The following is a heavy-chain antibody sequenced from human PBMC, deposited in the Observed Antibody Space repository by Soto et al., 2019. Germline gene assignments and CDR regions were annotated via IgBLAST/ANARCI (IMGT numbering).Heavy chain of an antibody. J-gene: IGHJ4*02. Sequence: QVQLVQSGAEVKKPGSSVKVSCKASGGTFSSYAISWVRQAPGQGLEWMGGIIPIFGTANYAQKFQGRVTITAYEATSTAYRELSSLRSEDTAVYYCARVRYYYGSGSGYYFDSWGQGALVTVSS. V-gene: IGHV1-69*12. CDR1: GGTFSSYA. CDR3: ARVRYYYGSGSGYYFDS. D-gene: IGHD3-10*01. CDR2: IIPIFGTA.